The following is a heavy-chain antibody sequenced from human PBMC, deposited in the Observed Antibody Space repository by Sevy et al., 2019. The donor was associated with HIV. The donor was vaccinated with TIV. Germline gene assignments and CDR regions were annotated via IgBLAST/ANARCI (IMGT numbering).Heavy chain of an antibody. CDR2: ISPHTGDT. D-gene: IGHD1-26*01. CDR3: ARAFCTSGRYYSLAY. CDR1: GYTFSIYR. Sequence: ASLKVSCKVSGYTFSIYRITWVRQAPGQGLEWMGWISPHTGDTKFAENFQDRVTMSTDTSTATAYMELSSLRSDDTAVYYCARAFCTSGRYYSLAYWGQGTLVTVSS. J-gene: IGHJ4*02. V-gene: IGHV1-18*01.